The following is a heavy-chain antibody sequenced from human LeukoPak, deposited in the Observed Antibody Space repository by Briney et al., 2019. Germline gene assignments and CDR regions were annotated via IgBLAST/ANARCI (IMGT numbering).Heavy chain of an antibody. Sequence: GGSLRLSCTTSGFAFDDHGMSWVRQVPGKGLEWVSGINWNGGSTGYADPLRGRFTISRDNAKNSLYLQMDSPRAEDTALYYCAIAPITSPFYFDYWGQGTLVTVSS. D-gene: IGHD2-2*01. V-gene: IGHV3-20*04. CDR2: INWNGGST. CDR3: AIAPITSPFYFDY. CDR1: GFAFDDHG. J-gene: IGHJ4*02.